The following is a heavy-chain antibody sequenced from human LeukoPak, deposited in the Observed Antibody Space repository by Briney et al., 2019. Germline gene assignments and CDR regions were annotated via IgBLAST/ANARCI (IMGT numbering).Heavy chain of an antibody. CDR2: ISYDGSNE. Sequence: GTSLILSCAASGFTFSNYGMHWVRQAPGKGLEWVAVISYDGSNEYYADSVKGRFTISRDTSKNTLYLQMNSLRAEDTALYYCARKFLTGRLIDYWGQGTLVTVSS. CDR1: GFTFSNYG. CDR3: ARKFLTGRLIDY. D-gene: IGHD7-27*01. J-gene: IGHJ4*02. V-gene: IGHV3-30*03.